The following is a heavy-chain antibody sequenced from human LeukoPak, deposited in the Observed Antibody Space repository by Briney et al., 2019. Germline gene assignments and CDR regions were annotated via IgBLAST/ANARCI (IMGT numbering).Heavy chain of an antibody. CDR1: GFTLTSFS. V-gene: IGHV3-30*04. CDR3: ASGAPGEVDFDH. D-gene: IGHD5-12*01. CDR2: LPSNGRTQ. J-gene: IGHJ4*02. Sequence: AGSLRPSCAVSGFTLTSFSMHWVRQAPGKGLEWVTILPSNGRTQNHADSVRGRFTVSRDESTQTVYLQMNSLRREDTAIYYCASGAPGEVDFDHWGKGALVTVSS.